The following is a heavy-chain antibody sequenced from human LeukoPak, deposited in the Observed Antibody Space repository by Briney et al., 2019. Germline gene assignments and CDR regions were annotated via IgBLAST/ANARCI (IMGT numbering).Heavy chain of an antibody. CDR3: VRGAGVNWNYAIFDY. CDR1: GFSVSHNY. Sequence: PGGSLRLSCAASGFSVSHNYMSWVRQAPGKGLEWVSAISGSGGSTYYADSVKGRFTISRDNSKNTLYLQMNSLRAEDTAVYYCVRGAGVNWNYAIFDYWGQGTLVTVSS. V-gene: IGHV3-23*01. J-gene: IGHJ4*02. CDR2: ISGSGGST. D-gene: IGHD1-7*01.